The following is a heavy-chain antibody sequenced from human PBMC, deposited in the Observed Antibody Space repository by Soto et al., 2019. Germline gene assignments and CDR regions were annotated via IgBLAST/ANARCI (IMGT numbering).Heavy chain of an antibody. V-gene: IGHV1-69*13. CDR1: GGTFSSYA. D-gene: IGHD3-22*01. CDR3: AREGYYYDSSGPFDY. CDR2: IIPIFGTA. J-gene: IGHJ4*02. Sequence: EASVKVSCKASGGTFSSYAISWVRQAPGQGLEWMGGIIPIFGTANYAQKFQGRVTITADESTSTAYMELSSLRSEDTAVYYCAREGYYYDSSGPFDYWGQGTLVTVSS.